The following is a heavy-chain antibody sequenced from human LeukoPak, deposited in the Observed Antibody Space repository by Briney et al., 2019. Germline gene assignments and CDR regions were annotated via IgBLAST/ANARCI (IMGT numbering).Heavy chain of an antibody. Sequence: GESLKISCKGSGDSFNTYWIGWVRQMSGKGLEWMGLVYPGDSDTRYSPSFQGQVAFSADKSISTAYLQWSSLKASDTATYYCVRHGVYTSSAVSDYWGQGTLVTVSA. CDR1: GDSFNTYW. D-gene: IGHD6-6*01. CDR3: VRHGVYTSSAVSDY. V-gene: IGHV5-51*01. CDR2: VYPGDSDT. J-gene: IGHJ4*02.